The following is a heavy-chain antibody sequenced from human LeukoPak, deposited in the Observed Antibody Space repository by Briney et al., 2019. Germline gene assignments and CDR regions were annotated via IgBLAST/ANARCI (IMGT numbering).Heavy chain of an antibody. Sequence: SETLSLTCAVYGGSFSGYYWSWIRQPPGKGLEWIGEINHSGSTNYNPSLKSRVTMSVDTSKNQFSLKLSSVTAADTAVYYCARKNKWFGELWGTTDYYGMDVWGQGTTVTVSS. CDR1: GGSFSGYY. V-gene: IGHV4-34*01. CDR2: INHSGST. CDR3: ARKNKWFGELWGTTDYYGMDV. J-gene: IGHJ6*02. D-gene: IGHD3-10*01.